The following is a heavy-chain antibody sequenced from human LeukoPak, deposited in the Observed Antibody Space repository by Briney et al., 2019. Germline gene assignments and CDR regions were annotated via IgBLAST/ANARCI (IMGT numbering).Heavy chain of an antibody. V-gene: IGHV4-59*01. Sequence: PSETLSLTCTVSGVSISSYYWSWIRQSPGKGLEWIRYIYYSGSTNYNPSLKSRVTISVDTSKNQFSLKLSSVTAADTAVYYCARGRQEYYYDSSGYPYDAFDIWGQGTMVTVSS. CDR1: GVSISSYY. CDR2: IYYSGST. CDR3: ARGRQEYYYDSSGYPYDAFDI. D-gene: IGHD3-22*01. J-gene: IGHJ3*02.